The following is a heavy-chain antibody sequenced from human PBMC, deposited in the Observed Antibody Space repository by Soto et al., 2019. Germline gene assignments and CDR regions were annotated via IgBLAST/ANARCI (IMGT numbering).Heavy chain of an antibody. J-gene: IGHJ4*02. CDR1: GFTFSSYN. V-gene: IGHV3-21*01. Sequence: EVQLVESGGDLVKPGGSRSLSCAASGFTFSSYNMNWVRQAPGKGLAWLSSISSSSTYIYYAHSVKGRFTISRDNARNTLYLHMNSLRAEETAVYYCERGWLRYPWIHGGQGSLVTVSS. D-gene: IGHD5-12*01. CDR2: ISSSSTYI. CDR3: ERGWLRYPWIH.